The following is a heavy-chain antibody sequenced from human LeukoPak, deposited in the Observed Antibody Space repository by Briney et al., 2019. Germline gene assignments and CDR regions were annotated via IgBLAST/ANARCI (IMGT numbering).Heavy chain of an antibody. D-gene: IGHD4-23*01. CDR1: GVTFTDYT. Sequence: PGGSLRLSCAASGVTFTDYTSSWVRQAPGKGLEWVSSISTSRNIYYADSVKGRFTVSRDNAKNSVYLQTNSLRAEDTAVYYCARDRSYVGFDYWGQGTLVTVSS. CDR3: ARDRSYVGFDY. V-gene: IGHV3-69-1*01. J-gene: IGHJ4*02. CDR2: ISTSRNI.